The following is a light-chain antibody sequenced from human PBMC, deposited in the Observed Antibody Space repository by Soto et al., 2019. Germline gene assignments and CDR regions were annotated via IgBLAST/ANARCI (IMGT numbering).Light chain of an antibody. CDR2: EVS. CDR3: SSYSISTAYL. Sequence: QSVLTQPASVSGSPGHSITISCTGTSSDVGGYDYASWYQLHPGKAPKLMIFEVSNRPSGVSYRFSGSKSGNTASLTISGLQAEDETDYFCSSYSISTAYLFGTGTKVTVL. CDR1: SSDVGGYDY. J-gene: IGLJ1*01. V-gene: IGLV2-14*01.